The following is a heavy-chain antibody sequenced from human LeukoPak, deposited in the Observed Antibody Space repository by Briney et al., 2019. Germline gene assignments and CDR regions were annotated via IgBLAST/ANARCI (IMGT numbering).Heavy chain of an antibody. V-gene: IGHV3-64D*09. CDR3: VKVVKGGGGAFDI. D-gene: IGHD2-21*01. CDR1: GFTFSNYA. J-gene: IGHJ3*02. Sequence: GGSLRFSCSASGFTFSNYAMHWVRQAPGKGLEYVSAISSSGGSTYYADSVKGRFTISRDNSKNTLYLQMSSLRAEDTAVYYFVKVVKGGGGAFDIWGQGTMVTVSS. CDR2: ISSSGGST.